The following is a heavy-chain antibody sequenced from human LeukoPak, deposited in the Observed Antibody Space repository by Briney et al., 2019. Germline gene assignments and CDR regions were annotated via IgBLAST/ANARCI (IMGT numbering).Heavy chain of an antibody. CDR3: ARSVGQYLPAARHRRPYYFDY. CDR2: INPSGGST. J-gene: IGHJ4*02. D-gene: IGHD2-2*01. CDR1: GYTFTSYF. Sequence: ASVKVSCKASGYTFTSYFMHWVRQAPGQGLEWMGIINPSGGSTSYAQKFQGRVTMTRDTSISTAYMELSRLRSDDTAVYYCARSVGQYLPAARHRRPYYFDYWGQGTLVTVSS. V-gene: IGHV1-46*01.